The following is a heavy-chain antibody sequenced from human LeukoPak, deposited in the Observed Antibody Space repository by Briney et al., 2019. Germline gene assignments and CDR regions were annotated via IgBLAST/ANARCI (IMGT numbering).Heavy chain of an antibody. D-gene: IGHD2-8*02. V-gene: IGHV1-3*01. J-gene: IGHJ3*02. Sequence: GASVKVSCRASGYDFTRYAIQWVRQAPGQRLEWVGWIVPGDGDTSYSQKFQGRVLITRDTYAGTAYMELRSLISDDTAVYYCARELDPKAPIAPDTGAFRIWGQGTAVTVSS. CDR1: GYDFTRYA. CDR2: IVPGDGDT. CDR3: ARELDPKAPIAPDTGAFRI.